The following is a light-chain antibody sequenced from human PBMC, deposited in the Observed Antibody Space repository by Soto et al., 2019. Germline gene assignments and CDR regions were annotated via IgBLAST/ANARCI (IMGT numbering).Light chain of an antibody. CDR1: SSDVGGYNH. Sequence: QSVLTQPASVSGSPGQSITNSCTGTSSDVGGYNHVSWYQQHPGKAPKLIIYEVRNRPSGVSNRLSGSKSGNTASLTISGLQADDEADYYCCSYTSSSIRVFGGGTKVTVL. V-gene: IGLV2-14*01. CDR3: CSYTSSSIRV. J-gene: IGLJ3*02. CDR2: EVR.